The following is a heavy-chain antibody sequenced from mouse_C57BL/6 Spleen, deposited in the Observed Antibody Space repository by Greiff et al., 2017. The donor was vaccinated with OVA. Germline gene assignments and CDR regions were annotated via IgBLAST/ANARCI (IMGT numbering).Heavy chain of an antibody. CDR3: ASRRDYESWFAY. CDR2: INPSSGYT. J-gene: IGHJ3*01. CDR1: GYTFTSYT. V-gene: IGHV1-4*01. D-gene: IGHD2-4*01. Sequence: ESGAELARPGASVKMSCKASGYTFTSYTMHWVKQRPGQGLEWIGYINPSSGYTKYNQKFKDKATLTADKSSSTAYMQLSSLTSEDSAVYYCASRRDYESWFAYWGQGTLVTVSA.